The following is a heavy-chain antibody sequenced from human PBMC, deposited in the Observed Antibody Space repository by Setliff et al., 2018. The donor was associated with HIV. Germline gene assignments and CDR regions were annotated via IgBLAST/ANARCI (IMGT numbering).Heavy chain of an antibody. J-gene: IGHJ4*02. Sequence: SETLSLTCAVSGFSISSGFFWGWVRQPPGKGLEWVGSIYQSGTTYYNPALKSRVTISVDTSKNQFSLRLTSVTAADTAVYFCARVETTVTSRLDYWGQGTLVTVS. D-gene: IGHD4-17*01. CDR1: GFSISSGFF. CDR2: IYQSGTT. CDR3: ARVETTVTSRLDY. V-gene: IGHV4-38-2*01.